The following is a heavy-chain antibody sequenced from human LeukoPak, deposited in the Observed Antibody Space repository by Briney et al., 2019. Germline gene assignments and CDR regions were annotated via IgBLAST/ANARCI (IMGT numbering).Heavy chain of an antibody. CDR2: INVSGGTT. CDR3: ARETCSVCYMDV. V-gene: IGHV3-23*01. CDR1: GFTFSSYA. J-gene: IGHJ6*03. D-gene: IGHD3-10*02. Sequence: GGSLRLSCAASGFTFSSYAMSWGRPAPGKGLEWVSAINVSGGTTYYADSAKGRFTISRDNSKNTLYLQMNSLRAEDTAVYYCARETCSVCYMDVWGKGTTVTVSS.